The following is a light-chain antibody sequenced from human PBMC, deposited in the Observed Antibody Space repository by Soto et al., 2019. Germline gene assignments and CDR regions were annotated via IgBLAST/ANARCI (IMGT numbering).Light chain of an antibody. J-gene: IGKJ4*01. CDR1: QSISSW. Sequence: DIQMTQSPSTLSASVGDRGTITCRASQSISSWLAWYQQKPGKAPKLLIFDASSLEKGVPSRFRGSGSGTDFTLTITHLQPDDFATYFCQQYNSYPLTFGGGTKVDIK. CDR3: QQYNSYPLT. CDR2: DAS. V-gene: IGKV1-5*01.